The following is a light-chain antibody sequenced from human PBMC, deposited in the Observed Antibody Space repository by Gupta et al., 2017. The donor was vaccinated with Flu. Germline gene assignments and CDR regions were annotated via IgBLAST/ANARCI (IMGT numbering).Light chain of an antibody. CDR2: NDS. Sequence: GNTSRITCSGDAGTNKYAYWYQQHAAHAHMLMVCNDSRRPAGIAGRFSGSRSGTTVTLTISGVKEEDEADYYCHSEGSSGTFVFGGGTKLTVL. CDR1: AGTNKY. J-gene: IGLJ2*01. V-gene: IGLV3-25*03. CDR3: HSEGSSGTFV.